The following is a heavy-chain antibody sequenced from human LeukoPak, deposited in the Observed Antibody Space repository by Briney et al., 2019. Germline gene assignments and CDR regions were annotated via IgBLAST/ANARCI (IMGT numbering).Heavy chain of an antibody. CDR2: IRYDGSNK. D-gene: IGHD3-22*01. V-gene: IGHV3-30*02. CDR1: GFTFSSYG. CDR3: AKSFLLYYYDSSGYSYFDY. Sequence: PGGSLRLSCAASGFTFSSYGMHWVRQAPAKGLEWVAFIRYDGSNKYYADSVKGRFTISRDNSKNTLYLQMNSLRAEDTAVYYCAKSFLLYYYDSSGYSYFDYWGQGTLVTVSS. J-gene: IGHJ4*02.